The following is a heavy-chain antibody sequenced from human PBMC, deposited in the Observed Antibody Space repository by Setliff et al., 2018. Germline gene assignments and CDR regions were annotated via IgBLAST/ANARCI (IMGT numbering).Heavy chain of an antibody. CDR2: IRHEGYNK. D-gene: IGHD2-21*01. CDR3: AKDSLEVVIALHGMDF. CDR1: GFTFSRYG. J-gene: IGHJ6*02. V-gene: IGHV3-30*02. Sequence: GGSLRLSCAASGFTFSRYGMYWVRQAPGKGLEWVAFIRHEGYNKYYADSVQGRFTISRDNSKNTLFLQMDSLRDDDTAVYYCAKDSLEVVIALHGMDFWGQGTTVTVSS.